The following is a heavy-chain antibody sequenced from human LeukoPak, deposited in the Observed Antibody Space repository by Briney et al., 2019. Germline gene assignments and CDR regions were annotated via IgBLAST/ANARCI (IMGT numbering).Heavy chain of an antibody. J-gene: IGHJ4*02. Sequence: GGSLRLSCAASGFTFRGYGMHWVRQSPGKGLEWVAFIQYDGAHSYYADSVRGRCTISRDSSENTLYLQMNSLRPEDTAVYYCARVQSYSNSPLDSWGQGTLVTVSS. CDR3: ARVQSYSNSPLDS. D-gene: IGHD6-6*01. CDR2: IQYDGAHS. V-gene: IGHV3-30*02. CDR1: GFTFRGYG.